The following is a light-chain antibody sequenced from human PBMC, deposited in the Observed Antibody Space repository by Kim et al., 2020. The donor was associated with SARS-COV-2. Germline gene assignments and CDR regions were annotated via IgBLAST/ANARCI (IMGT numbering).Light chain of an antibody. CDR2: GAS. J-gene: IGKJ2*01. V-gene: IGKV3-20*01. CDR1: QSVSSSY. CDR3: QQCGSSPVT. Sequence: LSPGERATLSCRDSQSVSSSYLAWYQQKPGQAPRRLIYGASSRATGFPDRFSGRGSGTDFTLTISRLEPEDFAVYFCQQCGSSPVTFGQGTKREI.